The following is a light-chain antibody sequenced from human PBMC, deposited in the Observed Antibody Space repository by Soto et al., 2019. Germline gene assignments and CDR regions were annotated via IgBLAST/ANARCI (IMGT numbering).Light chain of an antibody. J-gene: IGLJ2*01. CDR3: HSYDSSLSAVV. Sequence: QSVLTQPPSVSGAPGQRVTISCTGSGSNIGAGYDVHWYQQLPGTAPKLLIYGNSNRPSGVPDRFSGSKSGTSASLAITGLQAEDEADYYCHSYDSSLSAVVFGGGTKLTVL. CDR2: GNS. V-gene: IGLV1-40*01. CDR1: GSNIGAGYD.